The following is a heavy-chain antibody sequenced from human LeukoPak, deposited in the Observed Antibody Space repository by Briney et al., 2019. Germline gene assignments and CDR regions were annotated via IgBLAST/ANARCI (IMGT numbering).Heavy chain of an antibody. D-gene: IGHD3-22*01. V-gene: IGHV4-59*01. Sequence: SETLSLTCTVSGGSISSYYWSWIRQPPGKGLEWIGYIYYSGSTNYNPSLKSRVTISVDTSKNQFSLKLSSVTAADTAVYYCARVSYYDSSGAFDIWGQGTMVTVSS. J-gene: IGHJ3*02. CDR1: GGSISSYY. CDR2: IYYSGST. CDR3: ARVSYYDSSGAFDI.